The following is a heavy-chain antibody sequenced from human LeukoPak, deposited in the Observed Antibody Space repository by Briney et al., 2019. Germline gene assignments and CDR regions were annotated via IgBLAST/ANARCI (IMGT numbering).Heavy chain of an antibody. CDR3: ARSVRRLYGSGRSNWFDP. D-gene: IGHD3-10*01. Sequence: SQTLSLTCAISGDSVSSNSAAWNWIRQSPSRGLEWLGRTYYRSKWYNDYAVSVKSRITINPDTSKNQFSLQLNSVTPEDTAVYYCARSVRRLYGSGRSNWFDPWGQGTLVTASS. CDR1: GDSVSSNSAA. J-gene: IGHJ5*02. V-gene: IGHV6-1*01. CDR2: TYYRSKWYN.